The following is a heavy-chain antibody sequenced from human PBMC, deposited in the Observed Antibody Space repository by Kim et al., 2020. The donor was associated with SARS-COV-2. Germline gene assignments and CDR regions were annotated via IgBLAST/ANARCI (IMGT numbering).Heavy chain of an antibody. V-gene: IGHV3-21*01. CDR2: ISSSSSYI. CDR3: ARRAAAGPYYYYGMDV. CDR1: GFTFSSYS. J-gene: IGHJ6*02. D-gene: IGHD6-13*01. Sequence: GGSLRLSCAASGFTFSSYSMNWVRQAPGKGLEWVSSISSSSSYIYYADSVKGRFTISRDNAKNSLYLQMNSLRAEDTAVYYCARRAAAGPYYYYGMDVWGQGTTVTVSS.